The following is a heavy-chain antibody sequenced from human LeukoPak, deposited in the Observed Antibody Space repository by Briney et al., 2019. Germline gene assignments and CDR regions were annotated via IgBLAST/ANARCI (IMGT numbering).Heavy chain of an antibody. CDR1: GFTFSSYW. J-gene: IGHJ6*03. CDR2: IKQDGSEK. V-gene: IGHV3-7*01. Sequence: GGSLRLSCAASGFTFSSYWMSWVRQAPGKGLEWVANIKQDGSEKYYVDSVKGRFTISRDNAKNSLYLQMNSLRAEDTAVYYCAREGYCSGGSCYSGRRHYYYMDVWGKGTTVTISS. D-gene: IGHD2-15*01. CDR3: AREGYCSGGSCYSGRRHYYYMDV.